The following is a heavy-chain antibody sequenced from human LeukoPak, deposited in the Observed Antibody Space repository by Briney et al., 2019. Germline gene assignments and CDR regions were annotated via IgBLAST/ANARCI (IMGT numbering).Heavy chain of an antibody. D-gene: IGHD3-22*01. CDR2: ISAYNGNT. V-gene: IGHV1-18*01. CDR1: GGTFSIYA. CDR3: ARDVRDYYDSSGSTDY. Sequence: ASVKVSCKASGGTFSIYAISWVRQAPGQGLEWMGWISAYNGNTNYAQKLQGRVTMTTDTSTSTAYMELRSLRSDDTAVYYCARDVRDYYDSSGSTDYWGQGTLVTVSS. J-gene: IGHJ4*02.